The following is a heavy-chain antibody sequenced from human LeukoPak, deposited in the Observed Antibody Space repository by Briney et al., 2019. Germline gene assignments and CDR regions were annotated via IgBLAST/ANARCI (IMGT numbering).Heavy chain of an antibody. V-gene: IGHV3-74*01. CDR2: INSDGSST. CDR1: GFTFSSYW. Sequence: GGSLRLSCAASGFTFSSYWMHWVRQTPGKGLVWVSRINSDGSSTTYADSVKGRFTISRDNAKNTLYLQMNSLRAEDTAVCYCARGGLYGDYWGQGTLVTVSS. J-gene: IGHJ4*02. CDR3: ARGGLYGDY. D-gene: IGHD4-17*01.